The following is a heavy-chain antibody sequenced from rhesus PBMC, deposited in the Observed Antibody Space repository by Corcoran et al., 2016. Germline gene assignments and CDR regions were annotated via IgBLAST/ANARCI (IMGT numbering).Heavy chain of an antibody. CDR3: AGAGGGYTGYSWTGAVDY. CDR2: MNGNRRST. Sequence: QVQLQESGPGLVKPSETLSLTCAVSGGSFSSHWWSWIRQPPGKGLEGVGEMNGNRRSTNYHPPPKRRLTTSKDASKTQGSPKRRSVAAAGTGVYYCAGAGGGYTGYSWTGAVDYWGQGVLVTVSS. CDR1: GGSFSSHW. D-gene: IGHD5-42*01. J-gene: IGHJ4*01. V-gene: IGHV4-80*01.